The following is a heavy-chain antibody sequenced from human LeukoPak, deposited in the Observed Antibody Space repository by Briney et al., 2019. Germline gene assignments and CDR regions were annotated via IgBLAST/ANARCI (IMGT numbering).Heavy chain of an antibody. CDR3: TRGQGSSWYTDAFDI. D-gene: IGHD6-13*01. CDR1: GFTFGDYA. CDR2: IRSKAYGGTT. Sequence: GGSLRLSCTASGFTFGDYAMSWVRQAPGKRLEWVGFIRSKAYGGTTEYAASVKGRFTISRDDSKSIAYLQMNSLKTEDTAVYYCTRGQGSSWYTDAFDIWGQGTMVTVSS. V-gene: IGHV3-49*04. J-gene: IGHJ3*02.